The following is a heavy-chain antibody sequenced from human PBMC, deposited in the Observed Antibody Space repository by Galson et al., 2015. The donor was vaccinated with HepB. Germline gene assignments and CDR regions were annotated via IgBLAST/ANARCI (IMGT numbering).Heavy chain of an antibody. V-gene: IGHV1-2*04. CDR1: GYTFTGYY. CDR2: INPNSGGT. Sequence: SVKVSCKASGYTFTGYYMHWVRQAPGQGLEWMGWINPNSGGTNYAQKFQGWVTMTRDTSISTAYMELSRLRSDDTAVYYCARDQAPDRDSGYDSSYYYGMDVWGQGTTVTVSS. CDR3: ARDQAPDRDSGYDSSYYYGMDV. D-gene: IGHD5-12*01. J-gene: IGHJ6*02.